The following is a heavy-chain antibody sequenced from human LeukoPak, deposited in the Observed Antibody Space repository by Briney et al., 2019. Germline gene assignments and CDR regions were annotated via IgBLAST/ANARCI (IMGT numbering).Heavy chain of an antibody. D-gene: IGHD3-10*02. CDR1: GFTFSSYE. CDR3: AELGITMIGGV. V-gene: IGHV3-48*03. Sequence: GGSLRLSCAASGFTFSSYEMNWVRQAPGKGLEWVSYISSSRTIYYADSVKGRLTISRDNAKNSLYLQMNSLRAEDTAVYYCAELGITMIGGVWGKGTTVTISS. J-gene: IGHJ6*03. CDR2: ISSSRTI.